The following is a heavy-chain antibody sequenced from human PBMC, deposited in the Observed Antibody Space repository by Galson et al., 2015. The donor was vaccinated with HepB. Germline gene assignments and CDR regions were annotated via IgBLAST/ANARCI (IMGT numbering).Heavy chain of an antibody. J-gene: IGHJ5*02. CDR2: IFSSGST. D-gene: IGHD2-15*01. CDR1: GGSISSGTYY. Sequence: TLSLTCTVSGGSISSGTYYWSWIRQPAGKGLEWIGRIFSSGSTNYNPSLKSRVTMSVDTSKNQFSLMLSSVSAADTAVYFCAGGKTEDVGFDPGGQGPLVTASA. CDR3: AGGKTEDVGFDP. V-gene: IGHV4-61*02.